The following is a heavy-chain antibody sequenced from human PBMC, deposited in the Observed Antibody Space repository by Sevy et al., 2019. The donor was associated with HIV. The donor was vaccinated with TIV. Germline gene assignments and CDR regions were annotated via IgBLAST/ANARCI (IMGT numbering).Heavy chain of an antibody. D-gene: IGHD6-13*01. J-gene: IGHJ5*02. CDR2: IKSETEGGAA. V-gene: IGHV3-15*01. CDR1: GFTFSNAW. Sequence: GGSLRLSCAASGFTFSNAWMSWVRQAPGKGLEWVGRIKSETEGGAADYAAPVRGRFTILRDDSKNTLLLQMNSLKTEDTAIYYCATYLSTWYEGLSWGQGTLVTVSS. CDR3: ATYLSTWYEGLS.